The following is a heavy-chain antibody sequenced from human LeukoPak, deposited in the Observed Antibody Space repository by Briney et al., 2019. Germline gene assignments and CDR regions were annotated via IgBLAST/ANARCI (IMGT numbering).Heavy chain of an antibody. CDR1: GYTFTSYG. D-gene: IGHD1-26*01. Sequence: ASVKVSCKASGYTFTSYGISWVRQAPGQGLEWMGWISAYNGDTNYAQKLQGRVTMTTDTSTTTAYMELRSLRSDDTAVYYCAIVGATYYFDAWGQGTLVTVSS. J-gene: IGHJ4*02. V-gene: IGHV1-18*01. CDR2: ISAYNGDT. CDR3: AIVGATYYFDA.